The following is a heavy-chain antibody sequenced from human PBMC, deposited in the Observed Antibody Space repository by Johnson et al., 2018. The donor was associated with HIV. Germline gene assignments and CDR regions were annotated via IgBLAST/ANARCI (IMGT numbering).Heavy chain of an antibody. D-gene: IGHD7-27*01. CDR1: GFTVSSNY. J-gene: IGHJ3*01. CDR2: IYSGGST. Sequence: VQLVESGGGLIQPGGSLRLSCAASGFTVSSNYMSWVRQAPGKGLEWVSVIYSGGSTYYADSVKGRFTISRDNSKNTLYLQMNSLKTEDTAVYYCTTSWRITGVPSTWGQGTMVTVSS. CDR3: TTSWRITGVPST. V-gene: IGHV3-53*01.